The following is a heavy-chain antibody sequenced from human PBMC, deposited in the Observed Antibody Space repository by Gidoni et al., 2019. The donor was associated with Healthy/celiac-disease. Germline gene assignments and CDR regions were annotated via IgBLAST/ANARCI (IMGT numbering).Heavy chain of an antibody. CDR1: GFTVSSNY. V-gene: IGHV3-53*01. D-gene: IGHD2-2*01. Sequence: EVQLVESGGGLIQPGGSLRLSCAASGFTVSSNYMSWVRQAPGKGLEWVSVIYSGCSTYYADSVKGRFTISRDNSKNTLYLQMNSLRAEDTAVYYCARDGGGSTTYDAFDIWGQGTMVTVSS. CDR2: IYSGCST. CDR3: ARDGGGSTTYDAFDI. J-gene: IGHJ3*02.